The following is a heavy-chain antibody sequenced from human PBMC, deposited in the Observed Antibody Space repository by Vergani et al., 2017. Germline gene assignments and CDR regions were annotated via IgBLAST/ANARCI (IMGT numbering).Heavy chain of an antibody. CDR1: GVTFDNYA. D-gene: IGHD6-19*01. V-gene: IGHV3-23*01. CDR2: IIGSGSSK. J-gene: IGHJ3*02. CDR3: AKVGRSEVAGTVGAFDI. Sequence: EVHLLESGGGLIQPGGSLRISCAASGVTFDNYAMTWVRQAPGKGLQWVSGIIGSGSSKFYEYSLKGRVTISRDNSKNTLFLHMNILRPEDTAVYYCAKVGRSEVAGTVGAFDIWGQGTMVTVSS.